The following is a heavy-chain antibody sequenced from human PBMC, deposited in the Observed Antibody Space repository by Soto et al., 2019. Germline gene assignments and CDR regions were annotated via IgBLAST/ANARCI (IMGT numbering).Heavy chain of an antibody. D-gene: IGHD2-2*01. Sequence: SETLSLTCSVSGGSISSSRYYWGWIRQPPGKGLEWIGNIYYSGSTDYNPSLKSRVTISVDTSKNQFSLKLTSVTAADTAVYYCATYFTSTNCYRRACDPWGQGTLVTVSS. CDR1: GGSISSSRYY. CDR3: ATYFTSTNCYRRACDP. V-gene: IGHV4-39*01. CDR2: IYYSGST. J-gene: IGHJ5*02.